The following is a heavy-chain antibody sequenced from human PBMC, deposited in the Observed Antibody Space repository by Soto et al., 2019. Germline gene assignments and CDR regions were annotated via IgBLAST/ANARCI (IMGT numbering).Heavy chain of an antibody. CDR1: GYTFTGYY. D-gene: IGHD3-22*01. CDR2: INPNSGGT. CDR3: ARSITMIVVVWNYGMDV. J-gene: IGHJ6*02. Sequence: ASVKVSCKASGYTFTGYYMHWVRQASGQGLEWMGWINPNSGGTNYAQKFQGRVTMTRDTSISTAYMELSRLRSDDTAVYYCARSITMIVVVWNYGMDVWGQGTTVTVSS. V-gene: IGHV1-2*02.